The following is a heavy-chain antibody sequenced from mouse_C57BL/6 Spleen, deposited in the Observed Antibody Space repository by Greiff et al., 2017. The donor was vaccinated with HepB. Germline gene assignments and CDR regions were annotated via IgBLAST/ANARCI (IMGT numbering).Heavy chain of an antibody. V-gene: IGHV1-42*01. Sequence: EVQLQQSGPELVKPGASVKISCKASGYSFTGYYMNWVKQSPEKSLEWIGEINPSTGGTTYNQKFKAKATLTVDKSSSTAYMQVKSMTSEDAAVYYCAREDYDYEKYFDVWGTGTTVTVSS. CDR3: AREDYDYEKYFDV. CDR2: INPSTGGT. J-gene: IGHJ1*03. CDR1: GYSFTGYY. D-gene: IGHD2-4*01.